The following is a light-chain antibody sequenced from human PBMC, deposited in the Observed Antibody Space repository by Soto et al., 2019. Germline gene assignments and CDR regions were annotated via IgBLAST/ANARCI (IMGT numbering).Light chain of an antibody. Sequence: EIVLTQSPGTLSLSPGERATLSCRASQTVSANFLAWYQQKPGQAPRLLIHGASGRASGIPDRFSGSGYGTDFTLTISRLEAADFAVYYCQLDGNSPRYTFGQGTKLEIK. V-gene: IGKV3-20*01. CDR2: GAS. CDR1: QTVSANF. CDR3: QLDGNSPRYT. J-gene: IGKJ2*01.